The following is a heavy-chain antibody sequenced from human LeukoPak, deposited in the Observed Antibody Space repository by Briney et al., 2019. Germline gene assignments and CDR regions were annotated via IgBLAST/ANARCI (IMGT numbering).Heavy chain of an antibody. CDR2: IIPILGIA. CDR3: ARGLQTGVVGATPPYYFDY. CDR1: GGTFSSYA. V-gene: IGHV1-69*04. D-gene: IGHD1-26*01. Sequence: SVKVSCKASGGTFSSYAISWVRQAPGQGLEWMGRIIPILGIANYAQKFQGRVTITADKSTSTAYMELSSLRSEDTAVYYCARGLQTGVVGATPPYYFDYWGQGTLVTVSS. J-gene: IGHJ4*02.